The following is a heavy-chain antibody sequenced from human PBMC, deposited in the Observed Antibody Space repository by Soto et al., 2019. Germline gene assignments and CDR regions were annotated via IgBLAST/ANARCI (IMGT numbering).Heavy chain of an antibody. CDR2: IWGNSRSM. V-gene: IGHV3-48*04. D-gene: IGHD3-3*01. CDR1: GFTLSSYR. Sequence: PGGSLRLSCAASGFTLSSYRMNWVRQAPGKGLEWVSYIWGNSRSMTYADSVRGRFTISRDNAKNSLYLQMNSLRAEDTAVYYCAREVWSGYYFYYGMDVWGQGTTVTVSS. J-gene: IGHJ6*02. CDR3: AREVWSGYYFYYGMDV.